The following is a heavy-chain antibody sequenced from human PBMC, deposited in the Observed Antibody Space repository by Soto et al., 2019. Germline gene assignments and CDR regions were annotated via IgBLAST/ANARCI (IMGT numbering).Heavy chain of an antibody. D-gene: IGHD6-19*01. CDR2: ISYSGST. CDR1: GGXINNFY. J-gene: IGHJ5*02. CDR3: ARARYSSGWYSS. V-gene: IGHV4-59*01. Sequence: SETLSLTCTVSGGXINNFYWSWIRQSPGKGLECIGYISYSGSTNYNPSLKSRVIISVDTYKNQFSLELTSVTAADTAIYYCARARYSSGWYSSWGQGTLVTVSS.